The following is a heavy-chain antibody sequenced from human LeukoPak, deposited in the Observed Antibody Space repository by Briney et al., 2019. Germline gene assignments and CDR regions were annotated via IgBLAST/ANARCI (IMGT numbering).Heavy chain of an antibody. V-gene: IGHV3-23*01. CDR2: ISGRGGST. CDR1: GFTFSSYA. CDR3: ARDRQRDDSSGYYSNWFDP. Sequence: GGSLRLSCAASGFTFSSYAVTWVRQAPGKGLEWVSGISGRGGSTYYADSVKGRFTISRDNSKNTLYLQMNSLRAEDTAVYYCARDRQRDDSSGYYSNWFDPWGQGTLVTVSS. D-gene: IGHD3-22*01. J-gene: IGHJ5*02.